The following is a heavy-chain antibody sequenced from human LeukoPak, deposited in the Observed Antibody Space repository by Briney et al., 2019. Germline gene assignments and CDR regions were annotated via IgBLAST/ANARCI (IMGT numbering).Heavy chain of an antibody. CDR1: GFAFSTYS. CDR2: ISSSSSTI. V-gene: IGHV3-21*01. Sequence: GGSLRLSCAASGFAFSTYSVNWVRQAPGKGLGWVSSISSSSSTIYYADSVKGRFTISRDNAKNSLYLQMNSLRAEDTAVYYCARVKAGGRWQDAFDIWGQGTMVTVSS. J-gene: IGHJ3*02. CDR3: ARVKAGGRWQDAFDI. D-gene: IGHD2-15*01.